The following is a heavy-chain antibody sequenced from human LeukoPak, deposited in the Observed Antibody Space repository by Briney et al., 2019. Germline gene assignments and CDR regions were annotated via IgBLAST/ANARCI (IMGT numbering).Heavy chain of an antibody. CDR3: ANGYSSRNSDY. CDR1: GYTFTSYG. J-gene: IGHJ4*02. Sequence: GASVKVSCKASGYTFTSYGISWVRQAPGQGLEWMGGIIPIFGTANYAQKFQGRVTITADESTSTAYMELSSLRSEDTAVYYCANGYSSRNSDYWGQGTLVTVSS. D-gene: IGHD6-13*01. V-gene: IGHV1-69*13. CDR2: IIPIFGTA.